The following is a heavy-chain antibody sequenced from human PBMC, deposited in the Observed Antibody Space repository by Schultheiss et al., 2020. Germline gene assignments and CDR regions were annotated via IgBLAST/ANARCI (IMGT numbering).Heavy chain of an antibody. CDR2: IYYSGST. D-gene: IGHD5-18*01. CDR1: GGSFSGYY. V-gene: IGHV4-59*01. Sequence: SETLSLTCAVYGGSFSGYYWSWIRQPAGKGLEWIGYIYYSGSTYYNPSLKSRVTISVDTSKNQFSLKLSSVTAADTAVYYCARAMRIQLWLNAFDIWGQGTMVTVSS. CDR3: ARAMRIQLWLNAFDI. J-gene: IGHJ3*02.